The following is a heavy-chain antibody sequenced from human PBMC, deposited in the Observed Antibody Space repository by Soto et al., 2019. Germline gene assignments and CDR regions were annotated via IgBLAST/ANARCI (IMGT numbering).Heavy chain of an antibody. CDR1: GGSISSGDYY. Sequence: QVQLQESGPGLVKPSQTLSLTCSVSGGSISSGDYYWSWIRQSPGKGREWIGYIHSRGITFSTPSPKRRVTISVGTSKNKGSLRLTSVTAAETAVYYCATYVVMTVSGMGWVDPWGQGTLVTVSS. CDR2: IHSRGIT. D-gene: IGHD2-21*02. J-gene: IGHJ5*02. V-gene: IGHV4-30-4*01. CDR3: ATYVVMTVSGMGWVDP.